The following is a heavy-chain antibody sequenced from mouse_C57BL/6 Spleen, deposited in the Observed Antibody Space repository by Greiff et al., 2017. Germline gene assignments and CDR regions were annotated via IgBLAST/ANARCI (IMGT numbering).Heavy chain of an antibody. CDR3: AAITTVAPFDY. D-gene: IGHD1-1*01. CDR1: GYTFTSYW. Sequence: QVQLKQPGAELVKPGASVKLSCKASGYTFTSYWMHWVKQRPGQGLEWIGMIHPNSGSTNYNEKFKSKATLTVDKSSSTAYMQLSSLTSEDSAVYYCAAITTVAPFDYWGQGTTLTVSS. CDR2: IHPNSGST. V-gene: IGHV1-64*01. J-gene: IGHJ2*01.